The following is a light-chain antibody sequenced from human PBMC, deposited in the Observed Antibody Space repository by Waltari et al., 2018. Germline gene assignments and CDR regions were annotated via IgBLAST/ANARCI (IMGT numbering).Light chain of an antibody. CDR1: QSVSSS. CDR2: GTS. Sequence: EIVMTQSPATLSVSPGEGATISCRASQSVSSSLAWYQQKPGQAPRLLIYGTSTRATGIPARFSGSGSGTEFSLTISSLQSEDFAVYYCQQYNNWPPGTFGQGTKVEIK. J-gene: IGKJ1*01. CDR3: QQYNNWPPGT. V-gene: IGKV3-15*01.